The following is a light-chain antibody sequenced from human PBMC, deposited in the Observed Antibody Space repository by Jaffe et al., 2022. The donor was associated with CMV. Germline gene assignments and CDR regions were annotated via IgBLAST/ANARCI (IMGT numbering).Light chain of an antibody. Sequence: DIQMTQSPSTLSASVGDRLTITCRASQSISSWLAWYQQRPGKVPTLLIYKASSLETGVPLRFSGSGSGTEFTLTISSLQPEDFATYYCQQYNSYSLTFGGGTKVEIK. CDR3: QQYNSYSLT. CDR2: KAS. CDR1: QSISSW. V-gene: IGKV1-5*03. J-gene: IGKJ4*01.